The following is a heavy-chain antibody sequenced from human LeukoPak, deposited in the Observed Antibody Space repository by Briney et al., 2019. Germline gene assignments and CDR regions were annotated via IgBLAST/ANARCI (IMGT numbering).Heavy chain of an antibody. J-gene: IGHJ5*02. CDR1: GYTFISYA. CDR2: IHAGTGNT. D-gene: IGHD1-1*01. V-gene: IGHV1-3*01. Sequence: GASVKVSCKASGYTFISYAIHWVRQAPGQRLEWMGWIHAGTGNTKYSQKFQGRVTITRDTSANTVYIELSRLRPEDTAVYYCARDITIGTTRFDPWGQGTLVTVSS. CDR3: ARDITIGTTRFDP.